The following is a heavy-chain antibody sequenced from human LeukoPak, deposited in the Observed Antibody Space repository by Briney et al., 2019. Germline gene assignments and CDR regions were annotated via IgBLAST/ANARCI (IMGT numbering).Heavy chain of an antibody. V-gene: IGHV3-33*06. Sequence: PGRSLRLSCAASGFTFSSYGMHGVRQAPGKGLEGVAVIWYDGSNKYYADSVKRRFPISRDNSKNTLCLQMNSLRGEDTAVYYCAKDVEIAAAGLLDYWGQGTLVTVSS. J-gene: IGHJ4*02. CDR3: AKDVEIAAAGLLDY. D-gene: IGHD6-13*01. CDR2: IWYDGSNK. CDR1: GFTFSSYG.